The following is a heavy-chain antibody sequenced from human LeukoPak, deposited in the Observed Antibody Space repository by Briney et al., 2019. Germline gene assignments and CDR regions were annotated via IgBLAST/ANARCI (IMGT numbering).Heavy chain of an antibody. Sequence: GGSLRLSCAASGFTFSNYWMSWVRQAPGKGLEWVAVIWYDGSNKYYADSVKGRFTISRDNSKSTLYLQMNSLRAEDTAVYYCAKDLYGEDYWGQGTLVTVSS. CDR3: AKDLYGEDY. CDR2: IWYDGSNK. V-gene: IGHV3-33*06. CDR1: GFTFSNYW. D-gene: IGHD3-10*01. J-gene: IGHJ4*02.